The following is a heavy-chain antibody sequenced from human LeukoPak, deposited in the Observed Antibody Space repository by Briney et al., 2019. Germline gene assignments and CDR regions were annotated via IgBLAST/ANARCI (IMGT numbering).Heavy chain of an antibody. J-gene: IGHJ4*01. CDR1: GGTFSSYA. Sequence: GASVKVSCKASGGTFSSYAISWVRQAPGQGLESMGRVTPIFGTANYAPKFQGRVTMMADKSTSTAYMELSSLRAEDTAVYYCARDHTIFGVVIMGSSVPQLDYWGHGTLVTVSS. V-gene: IGHV1-69*06. CDR2: VTPIFGTA. CDR3: ARDHTIFGVVIMGSSVPQLDY. D-gene: IGHD3-3*01.